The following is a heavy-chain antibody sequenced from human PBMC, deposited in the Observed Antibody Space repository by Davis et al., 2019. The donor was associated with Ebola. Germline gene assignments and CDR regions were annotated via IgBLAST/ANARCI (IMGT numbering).Heavy chain of an antibody. CDR3: ARDRSLDYYDSSSPDY. V-gene: IGHV3-23*01. CDR1: GFTFSSFW. D-gene: IGHD3-22*01. Sequence: GESLKISCAASGFTFSSFWMHWVRQAPGKGLEWVSAISGSGGSTYYADSVKGRFTISRDNSKNTLYLQMNSLRAEDTAVYYCARDRSLDYYDSSSPDYWGQGTLVTVSS. J-gene: IGHJ4*02. CDR2: ISGSGGST.